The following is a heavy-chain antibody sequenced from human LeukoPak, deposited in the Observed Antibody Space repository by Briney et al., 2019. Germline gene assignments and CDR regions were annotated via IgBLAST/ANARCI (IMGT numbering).Heavy chain of an antibody. V-gene: IGHV3-9*01. CDR2: ISWNSGSI. Sequence: SGGSLRLSCAASGFTFDDYAMHWVRQAPGKGLEWVSGISWNSGSIGYADSVKGRFTISRDNAKNSLYLQMNSLRAEDTALYYCAKEEEVAVAGLRYFDYWGQGTLVTVSS. CDR3: AKEEEVAVAGLRYFDY. D-gene: IGHD6-19*01. J-gene: IGHJ4*02. CDR1: GFTFDDYA.